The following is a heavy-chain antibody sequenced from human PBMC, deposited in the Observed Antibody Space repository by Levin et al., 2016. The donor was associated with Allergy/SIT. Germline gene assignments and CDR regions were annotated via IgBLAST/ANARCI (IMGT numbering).Heavy chain of an antibody. CDR3: ARGRYSGWYFSPDYYYGMDV. V-gene: IGHV6-1*01. D-gene: IGHD6-19*01. Sequence: WIRQSPSRGLEWLGRTYYRSKWYNDYAVSVKSRITINPDTSKNQFSLQLNSVTPEDTAVYYCARGRYSGWYFSPDYYYGMDVWGQGTTVTVSS. J-gene: IGHJ6*02. CDR2: TYYRSKWYN.